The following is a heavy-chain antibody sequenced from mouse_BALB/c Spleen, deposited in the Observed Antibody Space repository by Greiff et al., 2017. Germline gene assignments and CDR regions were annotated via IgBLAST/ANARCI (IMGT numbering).Heavy chain of an antibody. CDR1: GFTFSSFG. Sequence: EVHLVESGGGLVQPGGSRKLSCAASGFTFSSFGMHWVRQAPEKGLEWVAYISSGSSTIYYADKVKGRFTISRDTPKNTLCLQMTSLRSEDTAMYYCARSRGQGGYFDVWGAGTTVTVSS. V-gene: IGHV5-17*02. D-gene: IGHD6-1*01. CDR3: ARSRGQGGYFDV. CDR2: ISSGSSTI. J-gene: IGHJ1*01.